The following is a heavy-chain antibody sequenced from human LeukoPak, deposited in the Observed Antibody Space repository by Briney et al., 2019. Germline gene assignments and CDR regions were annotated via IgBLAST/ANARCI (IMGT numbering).Heavy chain of an antibody. J-gene: IGHJ3*02. D-gene: IGHD3-3*01. CDR3: ARGNYYGDAFDI. V-gene: IGHV3-21*01. CDR2: ISSSSSYI. Sequence: PGGSLRLSCAASGFTFSRYSMNWVRQAPGKGLEWVSSISSSSSYIYYADSVKGRFTISRDNAKNSLYLQMNSLRAEDTAVYYCARGNYYGDAFDIWGQGTMVTVSS. CDR1: GFTFSRYS.